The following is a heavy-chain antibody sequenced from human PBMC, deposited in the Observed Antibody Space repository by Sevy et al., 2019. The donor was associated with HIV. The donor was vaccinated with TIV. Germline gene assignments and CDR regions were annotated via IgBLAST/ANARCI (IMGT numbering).Heavy chain of an antibody. CDR1: GFTFSYYW. CDR3: ARDRDCSSTGCYTGVRVYFDY. J-gene: IGHJ4*02. Sequence: GGSLRLSCAASGFTFSYYWMSWVRQAPGKGLEWVANIKQDGSEKYYVDSVKGRFTISRDNAKNSLYLQMNSLRAEDTAVYYCARDRDCSSTGCYTGVRVYFDYWGQGTLVTVSS. D-gene: IGHD2-2*02. CDR2: IKQDGSEK. V-gene: IGHV3-7*01.